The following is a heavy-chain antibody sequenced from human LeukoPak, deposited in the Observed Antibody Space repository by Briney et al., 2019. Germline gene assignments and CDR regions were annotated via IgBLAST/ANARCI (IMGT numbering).Heavy chain of an antibody. CDR2: ISYDGSNK. CDR1: GFTFSSYG. D-gene: IGHD6-13*01. CDR3: AKDDGYSSSWAFDY. V-gene: IGHV3-30*18. J-gene: IGHJ4*02. Sequence: PGGSLRLSCAASGFTFSSYGMHWVRQAPGKGLEWVAVISYDGSNKYYADSVKGRFTISRDNSKNTLYLQMNSLRAEDTAVYYCAKDDGYSSSWAFDYWGQGTLVTVSS.